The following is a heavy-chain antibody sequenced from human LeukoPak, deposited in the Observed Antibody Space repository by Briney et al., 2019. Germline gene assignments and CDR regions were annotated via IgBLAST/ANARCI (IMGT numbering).Heavy chain of an antibody. CDR2: ISGSGGST. D-gene: IGHD2-15*01. CDR3: AKQGCSGGSCYFDY. CDR1: GFTVSSNY. Sequence: GGSLRLSCAASGFTVSSNYMSWVRQAPGKGLEWVSGISGSGGSTYYADSVKGRFTISRDNSKNTLYLQMNSLRAEDTAVYYCAKQGCSGGSCYFDYWGQGTLVTVSS. V-gene: IGHV3-23*01. J-gene: IGHJ4*02.